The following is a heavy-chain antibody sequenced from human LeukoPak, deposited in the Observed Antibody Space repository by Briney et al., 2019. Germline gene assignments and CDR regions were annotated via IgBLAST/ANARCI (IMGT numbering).Heavy chain of an antibody. V-gene: IGHV3-48*02. Sequence: GGSLRLSCAASGLTVGSYSMNSVRPPPGEGMEWISYISRSSSSMFYADSVKGRFTISRDNAKNSLSLQMNSLRDGDTAVYYCVRGATVTSPFDYWGQGALVTVSS. J-gene: IGHJ4*02. CDR2: ISRSSSSM. CDR1: GLTVGSYS. D-gene: IGHD4-17*01. CDR3: VRGATVTSPFDY.